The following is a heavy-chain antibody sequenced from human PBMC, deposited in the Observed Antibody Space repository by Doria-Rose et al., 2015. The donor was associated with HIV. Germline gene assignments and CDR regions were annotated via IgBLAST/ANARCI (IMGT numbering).Heavy chain of an antibody. CDR3: ARIKSSRCYHKYYFDF. CDR1: GVSLSSPGMG. CDR2: IFSDDER. V-gene: IGHV2-26*01. Sequence: QVTLKESGPVLVKPTETLTLTCTVSGVSLSSPGMGVSWIRQPPGKALEWLANIFSDDERSYKTSLKSRLTISRGTSKSQVVLTMTDMDPVDTATYYCARIKSSRCYHKYYFDFGGQGTLVIVSA. D-gene: IGHD6-13*01. J-gene: IGHJ4*02.